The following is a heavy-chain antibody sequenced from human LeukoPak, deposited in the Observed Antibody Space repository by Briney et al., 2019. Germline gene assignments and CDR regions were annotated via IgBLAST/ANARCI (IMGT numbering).Heavy chain of an antibody. CDR3: ARAGIVGASTESPFDF. J-gene: IGHJ4*02. CDR2: ISGSGGTI. D-gene: IGHD2-21*01. V-gene: IGHV3-11*01. Sequence: PGGSLRLSCAASGFTFTDYYMSWLRRAPGKGLEWVSCISGSGGTIYSADSVKGRFTISRDNAENSLYLQINSLRPEDTAVYYCARAGIVGASTESPFDFWGQGTLVIVSS. CDR1: GFTFTDYY.